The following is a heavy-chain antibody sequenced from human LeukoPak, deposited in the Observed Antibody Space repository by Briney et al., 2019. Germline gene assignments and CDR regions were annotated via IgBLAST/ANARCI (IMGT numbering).Heavy chain of an antibody. V-gene: IGHV3-23*01. CDR1: GFTFSNCA. CDR2: ISGSGSSA. D-gene: IGHD2/OR15-2a*01. CDR3: AKSCNSGNCYYNY. Sequence: GGSLRLSCAASGFTFSNCAMSWVRQAPEKGLEWVSGISGSGSSAYYADSVKGRFTISRDNSENTLSLQMNSLRADDTAIYYCAKSCNSGNCYYNYWGQGTLVTVSS. J-gene: IGHJ4*02.